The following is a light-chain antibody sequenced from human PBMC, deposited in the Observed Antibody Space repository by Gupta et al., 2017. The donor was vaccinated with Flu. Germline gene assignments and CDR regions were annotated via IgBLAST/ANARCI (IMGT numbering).Light chain of an antibody. CDR1: QNVINSY. Sequence: ENVLTQSPGTLSLSPGEIATLPCRDSQNVINSYLGWYQQRPGQAHRPPTSGVSTRATGSSDRCSGSGSRKDFPLTSRRLQAEDCDMYYWQQDGSSPTFGQGTKVEIK. J-gene: IGKJ1*01. V-gene: IGKV3-20*01. CDR2: GVS. CDR3: QQDGSSPT.